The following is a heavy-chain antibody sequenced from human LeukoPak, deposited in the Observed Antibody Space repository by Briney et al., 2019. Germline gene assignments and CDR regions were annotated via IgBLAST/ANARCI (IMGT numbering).Heavy chain of an antibody. Sequence: SETLSLTCAVSGGSISSGNWWNWVRQPPGKGLEWIGQIHHSGSTNYNPSLKSRVTLSVDKSKNQFSLKLSSVTAADTAVYYCARVGATIFAFDIWGQGTLVTVS. CDR1: GGSISSGNW. CDR3: ARVGATIFAFDI. J-gene: IGHJ3*02. D-gene: IGHD5-12*01. CDR2: IHHSGST. V-gene: IGHV4-4*02.